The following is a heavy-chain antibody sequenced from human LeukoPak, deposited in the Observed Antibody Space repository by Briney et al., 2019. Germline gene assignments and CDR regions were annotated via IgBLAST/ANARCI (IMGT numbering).Heavy chain of an antibody. V-gene: IGHV3-66*01. D-gene: IGHD6-13*01. CDR1: GFTVSSNY. Sequence: PGGSLRLSCAASGFTVSSNYMSWVRQAPGKGLEWVSVIYSGGSTYYADSVKGRFTISRDNSKNTLYLQMNSLRAEDTAVYYCASPAAGPYYYYGMDVWGQGTTVTVSS. CDR3: ASPAAGPYYYYGMDV. CDR2: IYSGGST. J-gene: IGHJ6*02.